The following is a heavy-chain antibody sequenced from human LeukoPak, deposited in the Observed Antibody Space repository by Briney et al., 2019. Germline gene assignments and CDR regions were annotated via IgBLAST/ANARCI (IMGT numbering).Heavy chain of an antibody. CDR1: GGSTSSSNW. CDR2: IYHSGST. Sequence: PRTLSLTSPVSGGSTSSSNWWSWVRQPPGKGLEWIGEIYHSGSTNYNPSLKSRVTISVDKSKNQFSQKLSSVTAADTAVYYCARINRAGGWYGFDYWGQGTLVIVSS. V-gene: IGHV4-4*03. D-gene: IGHD6-19*01. J-gene: IGHJ4*02. CDR3: ARINRAGGWYGFDY.